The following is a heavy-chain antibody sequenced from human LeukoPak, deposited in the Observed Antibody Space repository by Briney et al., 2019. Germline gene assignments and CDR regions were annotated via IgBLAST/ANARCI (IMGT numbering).Heavy chain of an antibody. CDR2: ISAYNGNT. V-gene: IGHV1-18*01. D-gene: IGHD3-10*01. Sequence: ASVKVSCKASGYTFTSYGISWVRQAPGQGLEWMGWISAYNGNTNYAQKLQGRVTITTDTSTSTAYMELRSLRSDDTAVYYCARDGLGFGELSYYYMDVWGKGTTVTVSS. J-gene: IGHJ6*03. CDR1: GYTFTSYG. CDR3: ARDGLGFGELSYYYMDV.